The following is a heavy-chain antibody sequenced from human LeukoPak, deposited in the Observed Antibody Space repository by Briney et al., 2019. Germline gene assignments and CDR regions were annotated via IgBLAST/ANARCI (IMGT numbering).Heavy chain of an antibody. CDR3: AREVAVAGRDYYYYYMDV. CDR2: ISSSSSYI. J-gene: IGHJ6*03. CDR1: GFTFSSYS. V-gene: IGHV3-21*01. D-gene: IGHD6-19*01. Sequence: GGSLRLSCAASGFTFSSYSMNWVRQAPGKGLEWVSSISSSSSYIYYADSVKGRFTISRDNAKNSLYLQMNSLRAEDTAVYYCAREVAVAGRDYYYYYMDVWGKGTTVTVSS.